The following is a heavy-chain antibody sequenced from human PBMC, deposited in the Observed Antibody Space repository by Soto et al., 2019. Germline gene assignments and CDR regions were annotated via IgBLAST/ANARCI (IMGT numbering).Heavy chain of an antibody. CDR2: ISAYNGNT. J-gene: IGHJ6*02. D-gene: IGHD5-18*01. V-gene: IGHV1-18*01. Sequence: ASVKVSCKASGYTFTSYGISWVRQAPGQGLERMGWISAYNGNTNYAQKLQGRVTMTTDTSTSTAYMELRSLRSDDTAVYYCARRSDTAMVMADYNYYYYGMDVWGQGTTVTVSS. CDR3: ARRSDTAMVMADYNYYYYGMDV. CDR1: GYTFTSYG.